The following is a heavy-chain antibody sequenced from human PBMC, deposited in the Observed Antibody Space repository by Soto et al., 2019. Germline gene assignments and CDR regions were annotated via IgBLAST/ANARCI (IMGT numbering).Heavy chain of an antibody. CDR2: SNHSGST. Sequence: PSETLSLTCAVYGGSFSGYYWSWIRQPPGKGLEWIGESNHSGSTNYNPSLKSRVTISVDTSKNQFSLKLSSVTAADTAVYYCARGVHVWQWLVWPFDYWGQGTLVTVSS. J-gene: IGHJ4*02. D-gene: IGHD6-19*01. CDR3: ARGVHVWQWLVWPFDY. V-gene: IGHV4-34*01. CDR1: GGSFSGYY.